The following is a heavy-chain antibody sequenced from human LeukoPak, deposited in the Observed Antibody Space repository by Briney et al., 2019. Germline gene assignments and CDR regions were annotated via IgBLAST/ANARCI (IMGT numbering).Heavy chain of an antibody. D-gene: IGHD2-15*01. Sequence: SETLSLTCTVSGYSISSGYYWGWIRQPPGKGLEWIGSIYHSGSTYYNPSLKSRVTISVDTSKNQFSLKLSSVTAADTAVYYCARVGDNLGYCSGGSCYTPYYFDYWGQGTLVTVSS. CDR1: GYSISSGYY. J-gene: IGHJ4*02. CDR2: IYHSGST. CDR3: ARVGDNLGYCSGGSCYTPYYFDY. V-gene: IGHV4-38-2*02.